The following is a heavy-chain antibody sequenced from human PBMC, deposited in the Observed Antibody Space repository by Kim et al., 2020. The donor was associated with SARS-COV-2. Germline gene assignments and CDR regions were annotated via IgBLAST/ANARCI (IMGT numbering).Heavy chain of an antibody. Sequence: TRYSPSFQGQVTISADKSISTAYLQWSSLKASDTAMYYCARGTTVTEFDYWGQGTLVTVSS. V-gene: IGHV5-51*01. CDR2: T. CDR3: ARGTTVTEFDY. D-gene: IGHD4-17*01. J-gene: IGHJ4*02.